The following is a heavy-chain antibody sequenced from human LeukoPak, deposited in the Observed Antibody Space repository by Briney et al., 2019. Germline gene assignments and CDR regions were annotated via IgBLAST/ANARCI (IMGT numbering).Heavy chain of an antibody. CDR1: GFTFSSYS. D-gene: IGHD3-22*01. CDR3: ARGGVVRQSPYYYDSSGLRMRPNWFDP. CDR2: ITSSSTVI. J-gene: IGHJ5*02. Sequence: GGSLRLSCAASGFTFSSYSMNWVRQAPGKGLEWVSYITSSSTVIYYADSVKGRFTISRDNAKNSLYLQMNSLRDEDTAVYYCARGGVVRQSPYYYDSSGLRMRPNWFDPWGQGTLVTVSS. V-gene: IGHV3-48*02.